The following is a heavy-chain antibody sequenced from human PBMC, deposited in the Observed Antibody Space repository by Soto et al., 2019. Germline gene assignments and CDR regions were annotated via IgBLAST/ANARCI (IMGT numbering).Heavy chain of an antibody. CDR1: GASISNTDW. D-gene: IGHD6-13*01. Sequence: SETLSLTCAASGASISNTDWWSWVRQRPGKGLEWIGEIYHIGTTNCDPSLKSRVTISLDKSKSQFSLKLTSVTAADTAVYYCAIPGAGDFDYWGQGTLVTVSS. CDR3: AIPGAGDFDY. CDR2: IYHIGTT. V-gene: IGHV4-4*02. J-gene: IGHJ4*02.